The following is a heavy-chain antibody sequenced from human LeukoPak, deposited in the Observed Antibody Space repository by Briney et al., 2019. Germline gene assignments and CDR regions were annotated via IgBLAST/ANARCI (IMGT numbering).Heavy chain of an antibody. V-gene: IGHV4-59*08. Sequence: PSETLSLTCTVSGDSIRSSSWSWIRQPPGKALEWIGYVHYDGSTNYNPSLRSRVGISVDTSRNHFSLRMTSLTAADTAVYYCASSSSAVWYYYYMDVWGKGTTVTVSS. J-gene: IGHJ6*03. CDR3: ASSSSAVWYYYYMDV. CDR1: GDSIRSSS. D-gene: IGHD6-19*01. CDR2: VHYDGST.